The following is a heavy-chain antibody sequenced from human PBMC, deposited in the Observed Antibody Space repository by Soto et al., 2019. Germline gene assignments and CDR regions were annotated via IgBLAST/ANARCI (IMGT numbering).Heavy chain of an antibody. D-gene: IGHD5-12*01. V-gene: IGHV3-21*01. J-gene: IGHJ6*02. Sequence: LRLSCAASGFTFSSYSMNWVRQAPGKGLEWVSSISSSSSYIYYADSVKGRFTISRDNAKNSLYLQMNSLRAEDTAVYYCASRATRGYSGYDPSQYYYYGMDVWGQGTLVTVSS. CDR3: ASRATRGYSGYDPSQYYYYGMDV. CDR2: ISSSSSYI. CDR1: GFTFSSYS.